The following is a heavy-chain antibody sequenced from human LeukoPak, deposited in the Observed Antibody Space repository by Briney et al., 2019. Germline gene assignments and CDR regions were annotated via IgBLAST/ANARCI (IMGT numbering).Heavy chain of an antibody. D-gene: IGHD3-9*01. V-gene: IGHV1-18*01. CDR2: ISAYNGNT. Sequence: GASVKVSCKASGYTFTSYGISWVRQAPGQGLEWMGWISAYNGNTNYAQKLQGRVTMTTDTSTSTAYMELRSLRSDDTAVYYCARDTKLRYFDWLTDFDYWGQGTLVTVSS. J-gene: IGHJ4*02. CDR1: GYTFTSYG. CDR3: ARDTKLRYFDWLTDFDY.